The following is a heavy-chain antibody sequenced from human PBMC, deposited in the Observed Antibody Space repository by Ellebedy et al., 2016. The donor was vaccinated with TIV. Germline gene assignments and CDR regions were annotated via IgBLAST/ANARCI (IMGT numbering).Heavy chain of an antibody. CDR3: ARAVGTSGTGAPY. V-gene: IGHV3-33*08. CDR1: GFTFSSYG. Sequence: PGGSLRLSCVVSGFTFSSYGMHWVRQAPGKGLEWVAVIWYDGSNEYYADSVKGRFTISRDNSKNTLHLQMNSLRVEDTAVYDCARAVGTSGTGAPYWGQGTLVTVSS. D-gene: IGHD3-10*01. CDR2: IWYDGSNE. J-gene: IGHJ4*02.